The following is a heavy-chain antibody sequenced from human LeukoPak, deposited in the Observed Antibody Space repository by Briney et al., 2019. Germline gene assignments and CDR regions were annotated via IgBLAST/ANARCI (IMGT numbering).Heavy chain of an antibody. CDR1: GFTFSSYS. Sequence: GGSLRLSCAASGFTFSSYSMNWVRQAQGKGLEWVSYISSSSSTIYYADSVKGRFTISRDNAKNSLYLQMNSLRAEDTAVYYCARDAYYYDSSGYYSGSGYYYYMDVWGKGTTVTVSS. J-gene: IGHJ6*03. CDR3: ARDAYYYDSSGYYSGSGYYYYMDV. D-gene: IGHD3-22*01. CDR2: ISSSSSTI. V-gene: IGHV3-48*01.